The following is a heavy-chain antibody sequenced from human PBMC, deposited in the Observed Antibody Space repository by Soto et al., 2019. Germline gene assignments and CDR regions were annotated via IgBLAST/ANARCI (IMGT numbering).Heavy chain of an antibody. CDR1: GYTFTSYY. Sequence: GASVKVSCKASGYTFTSYYMHWVRQAPGQGLEWMGIINPSGGSTSYAQKFQGRVTMTRNTSTSTVYMELSSLRPEDTAVYYCASLRGYCSGGSCSYAFDIWGQRTMVTVSS. CDR3: ASLRGYCSGGSCSYAFDI. CDR2: INPSGGST. V-gene: IGHV1-46*01. J-gene: IGHJ3*02. D-gene: IGHD2-15*01.